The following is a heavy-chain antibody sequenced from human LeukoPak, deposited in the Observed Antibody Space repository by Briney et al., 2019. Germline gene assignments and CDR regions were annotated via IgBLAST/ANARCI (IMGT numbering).Heavy chain of an antibody. CDR3: ARDSSGWATVFDY. J-gene: IGHJ4*02. V-gene: IGHV4-59*01. CDR2: IYYSGST. Sequence: PSETLSLTCTVSGGSISSYYWSWIRQPPGKGLEWSGYIYYSGSTNYNPSLKSRVTISVDTSKNQFSLKLSSVTAADTAVYYCARDSSGWATVFDYWGQGTLVTVSS. D-gene: IGHD6-19*01. CDR1: GGSISSYY.